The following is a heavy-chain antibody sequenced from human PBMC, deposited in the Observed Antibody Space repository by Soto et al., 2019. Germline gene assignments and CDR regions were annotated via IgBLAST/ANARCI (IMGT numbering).Heavy chain of an antibody. CDR3: ARERFLEWLVSAYYYGMDV. Sequence: ASGKVSCKASGYTFTSYGISWVRQAPGQGLEWMGWISAYNGNTNYAQKLQGRVTMTTDTSTSTAYMELRSLRSDDTAVYYCARERFLEWLVSAYYYGMDVWGQGTTVTVSS. CDR2: ISAYNGNT. V-gene: IGHV1-18*04. CDR1: GYTFTSYG. D-gene: IGHD3-3*01. J-gene: IGHJ6*02.